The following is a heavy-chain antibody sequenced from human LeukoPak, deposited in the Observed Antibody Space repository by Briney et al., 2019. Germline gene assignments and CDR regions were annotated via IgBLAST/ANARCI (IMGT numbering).Heavy chain of an antibody. CDR1: GVSISSYY. CDR2: VCYSGST. J-gene: IGHJ3*02. Sequence: SETLSLTCTISGVSISSYYWSWIRQPPGKGLEWIGYVCYSGSTNYNPSLKSRVTISVDTSKNQFSLKLNSVTAADTAVYYCARGQYDSYAFDIWGQGTMVTVSS. D-gene: IGHD3-16*01. CDR3: ARGQYDSYAFDI. V-gene: IGHV4-59*01.